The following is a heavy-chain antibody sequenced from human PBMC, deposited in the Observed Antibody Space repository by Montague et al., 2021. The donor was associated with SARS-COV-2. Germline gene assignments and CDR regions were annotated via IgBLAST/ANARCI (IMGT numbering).Heavy chain of an antibody. CDR3: ARDQGYNWNYYYYYGMDV. CDR2: IYYSGST. CDR1: GGSISSSSYY. D-gene: IGHD1-20*01. V-gene: IGHV4-39*07. J-gene: IGHJ6*02. Sequence: SETLSLTCTVSGGSISSSSYYWGRIRHPPGKGLEWIGSIYYSGSTYYNPSLKSRVTISVDTSKNQFSLKLSSVTAADTAAYYCARDQGYNWNYYYYYGMDVWGQGTTVTVSS.